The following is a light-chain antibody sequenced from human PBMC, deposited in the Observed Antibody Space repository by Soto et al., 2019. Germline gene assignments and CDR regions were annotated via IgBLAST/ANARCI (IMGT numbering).Light chain of an antibody. CDR3: QQYYTWPVT. Sequence: MTQSPSSLSASVGDRVTISCRASQSVTNTLAWYQHKPGQAPRLLISYASRGATGIPSRFSGSGSGTDFTLTINSLQSEDFAVYYCQQYYTWPVTFGGGTKVDIK. CDR2: YAS. CDR1: QSVTNT. V-gene: IGKV3-15*01. J-gene: IGKJ4*01.